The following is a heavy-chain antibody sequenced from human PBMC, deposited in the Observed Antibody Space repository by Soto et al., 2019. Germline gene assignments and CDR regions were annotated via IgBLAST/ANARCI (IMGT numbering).Heavy chain of an antibody. CDR2: ISSSSSYI. V-gene: IGHV3-21*01. Sequence: GGSLRLSCAASGFTFSSYSMNWVRQAPGKGLEWVSSISSSSSYIYYADSVKGRFTISRDNAKNSLYLQMNSLRAEDTAVYYCVRVRELWFPNFDYWGQGTLVTVSS. J-gene: IGHJ4*02. CDR1: GFTFSSYS. CDR3: VRVRELWFPNFDY. D-gene: IGHD5-18*01.